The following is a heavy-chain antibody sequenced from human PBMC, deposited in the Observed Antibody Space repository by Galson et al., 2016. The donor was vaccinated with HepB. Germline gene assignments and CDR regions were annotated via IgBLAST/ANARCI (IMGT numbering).Heavy chain of an antibody. CDR2: ISGSDENT. Sequence: SLRLSCAASGFTFSTSPMTWVRQAPGKGLEWVSAISGSDENTYYADSVRGRFTISRDNSKNTLYLHMSRLRAEDAAVYYCARVPGAPNSDYWGQGTLVTVSS. J-gene: IGHJ4*02. D-gene: IGHD1-26*01. CDR3: ARVPGAPNSDY. V-gene: IGHV3-23*01. CDR1: GFTFSTSP.